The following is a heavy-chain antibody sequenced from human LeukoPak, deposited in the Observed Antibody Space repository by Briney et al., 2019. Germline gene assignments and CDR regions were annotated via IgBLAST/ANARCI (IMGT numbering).Heavy chain of an antibody. Sequence: SQTLSLTCTVSGGSISSGDYYWSWIRQPPGNGLEWIGYIYYSGSTYYNPSLKSRVTISVDTSKNQFSLKLSSVTAADTAVYYCARAIAPGIAAAGTLGIDYWGQGTLVTVSS. J-gene: IGHJ4*02. V-gene: IGHV4-30-4*01. CDR1: GGSISSGDYY. D-gene: IGHD6-13*01. CDR2: IYYSGST. CDR3: ARAIAPGIAAAGTLGIDY.